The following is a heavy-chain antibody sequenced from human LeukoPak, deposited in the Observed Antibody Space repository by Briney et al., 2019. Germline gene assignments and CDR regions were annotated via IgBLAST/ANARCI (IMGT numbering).Heavy chain of an antibody. D-gene: IGHD3-22*01. CDR1: GGSFSGYY. CDR2: IYHSGST. CDR3: ARHADSGYYDSSGYYFIDY. Sequence: KPSETLSLTCAVYGGSFSGYYWGWIRQPPGKGLEWIGSIYHSGSTYYNPSLKSRVTISVDTSKNQFSLKLSSVTAADTAVYYCARHADSGYYDSSGYYFIDYWGQGTLVTVSS. V-gene: IGHV4-34*01. J-gene: IGHJ4*02.